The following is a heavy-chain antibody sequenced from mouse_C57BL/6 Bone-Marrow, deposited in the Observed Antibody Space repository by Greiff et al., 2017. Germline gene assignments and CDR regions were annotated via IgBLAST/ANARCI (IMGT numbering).Heavy chain of an antibody. CDR1: GYTFTSYG. CDR3: ARIYYGNYEGLDY. J-gene: IGHJ2*01. Sequence: VKLVESGAELARPGASVKLSCKASGYTFTSYGISWVKQRTGQCLEWIGEIYPRSGNPYYNEKFKGKATLTADKSSSTAYMERRSLTSEDAAVYFGARIYYGNYEGLDYWGQGTTLTVSS. D-gene: IGHD2-1*01. V-gene: IGHV1-81*01. CDR2: IYPRSGNP.